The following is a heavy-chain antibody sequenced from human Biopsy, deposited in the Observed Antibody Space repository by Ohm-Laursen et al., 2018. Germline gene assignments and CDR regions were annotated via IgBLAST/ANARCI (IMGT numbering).Heavy chain of an antibody. CDR1: GYTLVELS. CDR2: SDPEDGQT. Sequence: VSCKVSGYTLVELSMHWVRQAPGKGLEWMGMSDPEDGQTIYAQNFQGRLTMTDDTSTDTAYMELSSLRSDDTAVYFCATDMGGREIPNYYAFDLWGQGTKVTVSS. D-gene: IGHD3-22*01. J-gene: IGHJ3*01. V-gene: IGHV1-24*01. CDR3: ATDMGGREIPNYYAFDL.